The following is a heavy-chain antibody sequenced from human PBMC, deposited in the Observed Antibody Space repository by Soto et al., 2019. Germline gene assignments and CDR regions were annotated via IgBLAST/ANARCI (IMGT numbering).Heavy chain of an antibody. CDR1: GLTFSSNS. CDR3: AKLTDS. CDR2: FTASGAT. J-gene: IGHJ4*02. Sequence: EVQLLESGGGLVQPGGSLRLSCEVSGLTFSSNSMSWVRQAPGKGLEWISTFTASGATYYADSVKGRFTISRDNSKNTLLLQMNSLRAEDTAIYYCAKLTDSWGQGPLVTVSS. V-gene: IGHV3-23*01. D-gene: IGHD3-9*01.